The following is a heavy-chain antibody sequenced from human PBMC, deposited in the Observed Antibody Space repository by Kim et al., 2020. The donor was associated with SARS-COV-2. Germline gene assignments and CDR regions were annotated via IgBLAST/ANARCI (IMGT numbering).Heavy chain of an antibody. V-gene: IGHV3-30-3*01. CDR3: AREGWQLVQDY. CDR2: ISYDGSNK. Sequence: GGSLRLSCAASGFTFSSYAMHWVRQAPGKGLEWVAVISYDGSNKYYADSVKGRFTISRDNSKNTLYLQMNSLRAEDTAVYYCAREGWQLVQDYWGQGTLVTVSS. CDR1: GFTFSSYA. D-gene: IGHD6-6*01. J-gene: IGHJ4*02.